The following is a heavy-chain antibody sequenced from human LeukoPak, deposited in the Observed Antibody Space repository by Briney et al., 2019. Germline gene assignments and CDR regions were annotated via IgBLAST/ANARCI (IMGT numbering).Heavy chain of an antibody. D-gene: IGHD3-3*01. CDR1: GYRFIGYH. V-gene: IGHV1-2*02. J-gene: IGHJ6*02. CDR3: AREKLEDDFWSGESFYYGMDV. Sequence: ASVKVSCKASGYRFIGYHLHWVRQAPGQGPEWMGWFNPNSGDTKYAERFQGGVTMTGDTSISTAYMELSRLRSDDTAIYYCAREKLEDDFWSGESFYYGMDVWGQGTTVTVSS. CDR2: FNPNSGDT.